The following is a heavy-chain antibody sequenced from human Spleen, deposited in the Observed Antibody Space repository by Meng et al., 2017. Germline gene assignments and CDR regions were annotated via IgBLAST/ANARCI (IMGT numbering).Heavy chain of an antibody. Sequence: GESLKISCAASGFTFSSYAMSWVRQAPGKGLEWVSGISGSGGSTYTADSVKGRFTISRDDSRNTAFLQMNSLKTEDTALYYCTIYKFGHIWGQGTMVTVSS. CDR3: TIYKFGHI. D-gene: IGHD2/OR15-2a*01. V-gene: IGHV3-23*01. CDR2: ISGSGGST. J-gene: IGHJ3*02. CDR1: GFTFSSYA.